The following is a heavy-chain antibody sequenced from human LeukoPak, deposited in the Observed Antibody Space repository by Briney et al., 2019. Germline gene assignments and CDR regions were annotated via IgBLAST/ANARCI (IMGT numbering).Heavy chain of an antibody. Sequence: SETLSLTCTVSGGSISSSSYYWGWIRQPPGKGLEWIGSIYYSGSTYYNPSLKSRVTISVDTSKNQFSLKLSSVTAADTAVYYCARDAYGDYPNWFDPWGQGTLVTVSS. CDR3: ARDAYGDYPNWFDP. J-gene: IGHJ5*02. V-gene: IGHV4-39*07. CDR1: GGSISSSSYY. CDR2: IYYSGST. D-gene: IGHD4-17*01.